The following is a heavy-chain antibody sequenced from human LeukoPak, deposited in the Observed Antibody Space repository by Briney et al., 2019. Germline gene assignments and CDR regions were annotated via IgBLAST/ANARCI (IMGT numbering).Heavy chain of an antibody. Sequence: ETSETLSLTCAGYGGSFSGYYWSWVRQPPGKGLEWVGEINHSGSTNYNPSLKSRVTISVDTSKHQFSLKLSSVTAADTAVYYCARAWGYSYGYDYWGQGTLVTVSS. CDR2: INHSGST. CDR1: GGSFSGYY. V-gene: IGHV4-34*01. J-gene: IGHJ4*02. D-gene: IGHD5-18*01. CDR3: ARAWGYSYGYDY.